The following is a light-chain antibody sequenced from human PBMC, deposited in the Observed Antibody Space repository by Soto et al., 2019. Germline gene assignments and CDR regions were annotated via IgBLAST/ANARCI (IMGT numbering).Light chain of an antibody. CDR3: QQLKTSPWT. CDR1: QGISSF. CDR2: AAS. Sequence: DIQLTQSPSFLTASVGDRVTIPCRASQGISSFLAWYQQKPGKAPRLLIYAASTLQSGVPSSFSGSGSGTEFTLTISSLQPEDFGTYYCQQLKTSPWTFGQGIKVEIK. J-gene: IGKJ1*01. V-gene: IGKV1-9*01.